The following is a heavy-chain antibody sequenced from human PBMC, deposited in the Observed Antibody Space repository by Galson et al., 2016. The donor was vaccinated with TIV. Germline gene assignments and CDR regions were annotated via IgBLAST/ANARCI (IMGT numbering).Heavy chain of an antibody. D-gene: IGHD2/OR15-2a*01. CDR2: IDPSGGGT. Sequence: SVKVSCKASGYTFISYYMHWVRQAPGKGLEWVGVIDPSGGGTTYAQKFQARVTMTRDTSTRTVYMELSSLRSDDTAVFYCAVWSNINYFALWGQGTTVTVSS. CDR3: AVWSNINYFAL. J-gene: IGHJ6*02. CDR1: GYTFISYY. V-gene: IGHV1-46*01.